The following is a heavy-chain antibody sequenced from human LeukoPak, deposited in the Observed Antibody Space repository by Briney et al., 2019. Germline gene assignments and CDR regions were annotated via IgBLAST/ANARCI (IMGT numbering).Heavy chain of an antibody. CDR1: GGSISTGGYY. CDR3: ARFHTSCYYRHFDF. D-gene: IGHD3-22*01. J-gene: IGHJ4*02. Sequence: PSQTLSLTCTVSGGSISTGGYYWSWLRQHPGKGLEWIAYIYYSGSTYYNPSLKSRVTISVDTPKNLFSLKLSSVTAADTAVYYCARFHTSCYYRHFDFWGQGTLVTVSS. CDR2: IYYSGST. V-gene: IGHV4-31*03.